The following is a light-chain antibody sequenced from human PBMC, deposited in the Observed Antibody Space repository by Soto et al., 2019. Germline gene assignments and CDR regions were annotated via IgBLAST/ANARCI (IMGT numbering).Light chain of an antibody. CDR3: TSYGGNNNVV. CDR1: SSDVGAYGY. V-gene: IGLV2-8*01. Sequence: QSVLTQPPSASGSPGQAVTISCTGTSSDVGAYGYVSWYQQYPGKAPKLIIYEVSTRPSGVPDRFSGSKSGNMASLTVSGLQAEDEADYYCTSYGGNNNVVFGGGTQLTVL. J-gene: IGLJ2*01. CDR2: EVS.